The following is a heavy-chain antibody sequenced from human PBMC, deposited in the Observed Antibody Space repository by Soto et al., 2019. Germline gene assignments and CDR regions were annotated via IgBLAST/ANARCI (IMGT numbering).Heavy chain of an antibody. CDR2: ISAYNGNT. J-gene: IGHJ5*02. CDR3: ARDVVFASSGYYVSWFDP. V-gene: IGHV1-18*01. CDR1: GYTFTSYG. D-gene: IGHD3-22*01. Sequence: QVQLVQSGAEVKKPGASVKVSCKASGYTFTSYGISWVRQAPGQGLEWMGWISAYNGNTNYAQKLQGRVTMTTDTSTSTAYMELRSLRSDDTAVYYCARDVVFASSGYYVSWFDPWGQGTLVTVSS.